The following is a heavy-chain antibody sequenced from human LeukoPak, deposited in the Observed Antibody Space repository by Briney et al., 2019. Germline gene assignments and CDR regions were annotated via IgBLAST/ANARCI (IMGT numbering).Heavy chain of an antibody. CDR3: ARDRCSGGGCYFYYMDV. CDR2: ISATNTDI. CDR1: GFTFSDYH. V-gene: IGHV3-11*01. Sequence: SGGSLRLSCAASGFTFSDYHMSWIRQAPGKGLEWVSYISATNTDIRYTDSVKGRFTISRDKAKNSLYLQMNSLSAEDTAVYYCARDRCSGGGCYFYYMDVWGKGTTVAISS. J-gene: IGHJ6*03. D-gene: IGHD2-15*01.